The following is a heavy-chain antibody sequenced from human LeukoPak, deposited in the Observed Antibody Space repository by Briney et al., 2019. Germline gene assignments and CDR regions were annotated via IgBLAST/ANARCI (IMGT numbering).Heavy chain of an antibody. Sequence: SETLSLTCTVSGGSISSYYWSWIRQSPGKGLEWIGYIYYSGSTNYNPSLKSRVTISVDTSKNQFSLKLSSVTAADTAVYYCARVPVAGYWHFDLWGRGTLVTVSS. V-gene: IGHV4-59*01. D-gene: IGHD6-19*01. CDR1: GGSISSYY. CDR2: IYYSGST. CDR3: ARVPVAGYWHFDL. J-gene: IGHJ2*01.